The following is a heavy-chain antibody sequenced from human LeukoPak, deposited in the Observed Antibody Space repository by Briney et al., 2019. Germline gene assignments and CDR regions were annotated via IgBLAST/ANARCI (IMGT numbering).Heavy chain of an antibody. J-gene: IGHJ3*02. CDR2: INSDGSTT. Sequence: GGSLRLSCAISGFTFSSYWMHWVRQAPGKGLVWVSRINSDGSTTNYADSVKGRFTISRDNAKNTLYLQMNSLRAEDTAVYYCARVLGYLHPAAFDIWGQGTMVTVSS. CDR3: ARVLGYLHPAAFDI. D-gene: IGHD3-16*01. V-gene: IGHV3-74*01. CDR1: GFTFSSYW.